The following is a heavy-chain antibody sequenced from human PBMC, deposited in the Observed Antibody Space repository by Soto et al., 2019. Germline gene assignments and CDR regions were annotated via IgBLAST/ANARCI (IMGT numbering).Heavy chain of an antibody. Sequence: QVQLVESGGGVVQPGRSLRLSCAASGFTFSSYAMHWVRQAPGKGLEWVAVISYDGSNKYYADSVKGRFTISRDNSKNTLYLQMNSLRAEDTAVYYCASNIAVAGTNYWGQGTLVTVSS. CDR2: ISYDGSNK. J-gene: IGHJ4*02. CDR3: ASNIAVAGTNY. V-gene: IGHV3-30-3*01. D-gene: IGHD6-19*01. CDR1: GFTFSSYA.